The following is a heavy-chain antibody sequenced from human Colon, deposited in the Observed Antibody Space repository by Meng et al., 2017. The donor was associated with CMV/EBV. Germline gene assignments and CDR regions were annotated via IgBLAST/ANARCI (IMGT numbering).Heavy chain of an antibody. D-gene: IGHD3-10*01. CDR1: GFSLTDSGVV. V-gene: IGHV2-5*01. J-gene: IGHJ4*02. Sequence: HISFSESMQSPVKTTQPLTLLCNFSGFSLTDSGVVGVLSQQPPGKALEWLAPAYWYDYSGYNPSLMNRLNIAKDSSKNRVVLTMTNVDSVDTCTYYCVHRTRLHRGRWDYFDYWGQGTLVTVSS. CDR2: AYWYDYS. CDR3: VHRTRLHRGRWDYFDY.